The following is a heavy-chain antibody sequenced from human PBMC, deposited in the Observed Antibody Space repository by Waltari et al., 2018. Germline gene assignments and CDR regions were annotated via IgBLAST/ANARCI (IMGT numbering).Heavy chain of an antibody. CDR3: AGTYYDFWSGSNINWFDP. Sequence: QLQLQESGPGLVKPSETLSLTCTVSGGSISSSSYYWGWIRQPPGKGLEWIGSIYYSGSTYYNPSLKGRVTISVDTSKNQFSLKLSSVTAADTAVYYCAGTYYDFWSGSNINWFDPWGQGTLVTVSS. V-gene: IGHV4-39*01. CDR2: IYYSGST. J-gene: IGHJ5*02. D-gene: IGHD3-3*01. CDR1: GGSISSSSYY.